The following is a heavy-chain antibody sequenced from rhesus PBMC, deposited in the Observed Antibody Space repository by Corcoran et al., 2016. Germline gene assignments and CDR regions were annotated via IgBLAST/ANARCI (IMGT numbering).Heavy chain of an antibody. CDR3: ARDNSSGRRYFDY. CDR2: IPYSGST. D-gene: IGHD6-31*01. Sequence: QVQLQESGPGLVKPSETLSLTCAVSGGSISSGYYYWSWIRHPPGKGLEGIGYIPYSGSTSYNPSLKSRVTNSRDTSKNQFSLKLSSVTAADTAVYYCARDNSSGRRYFDYWGQGVLVTVSS. J-gene: IGHJ4*01. V-gene: IGHV4-122*02. CDR1: GGSISSGYYY.